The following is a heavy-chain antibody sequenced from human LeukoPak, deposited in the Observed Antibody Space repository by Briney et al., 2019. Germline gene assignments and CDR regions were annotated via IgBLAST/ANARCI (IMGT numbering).Heavy chain of an antibody. CDR2: INHSGNT. V-gene: IGHV4-34*01. Sequence: ASETLSLTCAVYGGSFSGYYWSWIRQPSGKGLEWIGEINHSGNTNNNPSIKSRVTISVDTSMNQFSLKLASVTAADTGIYYCARGLKEVGTEMAHFASWGQGSLVAVSS. CDR3: ARGLKEVGTEMAHFAS. J-gene: IGHJ4*02. D-gene: IGHD5-18*01. CDR1: GGSFSGYY.